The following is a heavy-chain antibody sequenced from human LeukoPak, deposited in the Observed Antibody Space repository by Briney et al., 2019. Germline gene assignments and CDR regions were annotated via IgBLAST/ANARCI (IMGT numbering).Heavy chain of an antibody. J-gene: IGHJ4*02. CDR1: GFTFSSYG. V-gene: IGHV3-30*18. CDR3: AKVRHYYDSSGYGRYFDY. CDR2: ISYDGSNK. Sequence: GGSLRLSCAASGFTFSSYGMHWVRQAPGKGLEWVAVISYDGSNKYYADSVKGRFTISRDNSKNTLYLQMNSLRAEDTAVYYCAKVRHYYDSSGYGRYFDYWGQGTLVTVSS. D-gene: IGHD3-22*01.